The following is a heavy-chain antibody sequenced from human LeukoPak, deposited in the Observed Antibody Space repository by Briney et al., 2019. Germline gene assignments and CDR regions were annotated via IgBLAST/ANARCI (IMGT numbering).Heavy chain of an antibody. D-gene: IGHD5-12*01. CDR3: ARQGYSAYEILDY. CDR1: GGSISSYY. J-gene: IGHJ4*02. CDR2: IYYSGST. V-gene: IGHV4-59*08. Sequence: SETLSLTCTVSGGSISSYYWSWIRQPPGKGLEWIGYIYYSGSTNYSPSLRSRVTISVDTSKNQFSLKLSSVTAADTAVYYCARQGYSAYEILDYWGQGTLVTVSS.